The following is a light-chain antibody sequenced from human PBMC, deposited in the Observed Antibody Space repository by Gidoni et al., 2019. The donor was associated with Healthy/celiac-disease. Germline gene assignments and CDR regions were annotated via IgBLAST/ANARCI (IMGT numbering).Light chain of an antibody. CDR2: DAY. J-gene: IGKJ4*01. V-gene: IGKV1-13*02. Sequence: AIQLTQSPSYLSASVGDSFTITCRASQGISSALAWYQQKPGKAPKLLIYDAYSLESGVPSRFSGRGSGTEFTLTSSSLQHEDVATYYWQQFNRYPRIFGGGTKVEIK. CDR1: QGISSA. CDR3: QQFNRYPRI.